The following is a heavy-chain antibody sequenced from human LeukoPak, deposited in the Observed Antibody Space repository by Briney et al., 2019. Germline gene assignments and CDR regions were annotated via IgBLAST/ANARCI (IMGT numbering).Heavy chain of an antibody. CDR3: ARGITYYDVNLDY. V-gene: IGHV4-59*01. D-gene: IGHD3-22*01. Sequence: PSETLSLTCTVSGGSISSYYWSWIRQPPGKGLEWIGYIYYSGSTNYNPSLKSRVTISVDTSKNKFSLKLSSVTAADTAVYYCARGITYYDVNLDYWGQGTLVTVSS. CDR1: GGSISSYY. J-gene: IGHJ4*02. CDR2: IYYSGST.